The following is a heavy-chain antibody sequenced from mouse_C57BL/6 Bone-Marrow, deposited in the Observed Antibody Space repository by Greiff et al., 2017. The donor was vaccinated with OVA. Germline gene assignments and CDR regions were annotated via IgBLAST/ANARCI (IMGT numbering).Heavy chain of an antibody. Sequence: QVQLQQSGAELSRPGASVKLSCKASGYTFTSYGISWVKQRTGQGLEWIGEIYPRSGNTYYNEKFKGKATLTADKSSSTAYMELRSLTSEDSAVYFCARFDYYGSSLYYFDYWGQGTTLTVSS. CDR3: ARFDYYGSSLYYFDY. J-gene: IGHJ2*01. CDR1: GYTFTSYG. CDR2: IYPRSGNT. V-gene: IGHV1-81*01. D-gene: IGHD1-1*01.